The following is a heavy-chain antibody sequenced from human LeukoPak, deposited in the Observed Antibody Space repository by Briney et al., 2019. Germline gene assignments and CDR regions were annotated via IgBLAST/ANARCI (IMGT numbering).Heavy chain of an antibody. Sequence: GGSLRLSCAASGFTFSSYGMHWVRQAPGKGLEWVAVIWYDGSNKYYADSVKGRFTISRDNSKNTLYLQMNSLRAEDTAVYYCARDNHLGYCSGGSCYGHDYWGQGTLVTVSS. D-gene: IGHD2-15*01. CDR2: IWYDGSNK. V-gene: IGHV3-33*08. J-gene: IGHJ4*02. CDR1: GFTFSSYG. CDR3: ARDNHLGYCSGGSCYGHDY.